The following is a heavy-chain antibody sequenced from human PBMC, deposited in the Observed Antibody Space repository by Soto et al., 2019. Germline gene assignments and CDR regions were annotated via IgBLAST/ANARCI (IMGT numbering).Heavy chain of an antibody. CDR1: GGSMSSYY. V-gene: IGHV4-59*01. CDR3: ARYGSGSSVWFDP. D-gene: IGHD3-10*01. J-gene: IGHJ5*02. Sequence: SLTCTVSGGSMSSYYWSWIRQPPGKGLEWIGYIYYSGSTIYNPSLKSRVTISVDTSKNQFSLKLSSVTAADTAVYYCARYGSGSSVWFDPWGQGTLVTVSS. CDR2: IYYSGST.